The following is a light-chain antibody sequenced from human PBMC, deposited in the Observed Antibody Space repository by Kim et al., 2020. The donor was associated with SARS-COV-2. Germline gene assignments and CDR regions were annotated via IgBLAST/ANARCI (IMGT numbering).Light chain of an antibody. Sequence: EVVLTQSPGTLSLSPGERATLSCRASQSVAKNYVAWYQWRPGQAPRLLFSGASTRAADIPDRFSASGSGTDFTLTISGLEPEDFGVYYCQQYGGSPPTFGPTFGLGTKVDIK. CDR2: GAS. J-gene: IGKJ1*01. CDR1: QSVAKNY. V-gene: IGKV3-20*01. CDR3: QQYGGSPPTFGPT.